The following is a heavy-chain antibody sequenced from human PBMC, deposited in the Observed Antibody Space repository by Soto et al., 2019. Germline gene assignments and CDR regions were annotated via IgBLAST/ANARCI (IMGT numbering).Heavy chain of an antibody. J-gene: IGHJ6*02. CDR3: ARDAYYDILTGPGAYYYYGMDV. V-gene: IGHV1-69*08. D-gene: IGHD3-9*01. Sequence: QVQLVQSGAEVKKPGSSVKVSCKASGGTFSSYTISWVRQAPGQGLEWMGRIIPILGIANYAQKFQGRVTITADKSTSTAYRELSSLRSEDTAVYYCARDAYYDILTGPGAYYYYGMDVWGQGTTVTVSS. CDR1: GGTFSSYT. CDR2: IIPILGIA.